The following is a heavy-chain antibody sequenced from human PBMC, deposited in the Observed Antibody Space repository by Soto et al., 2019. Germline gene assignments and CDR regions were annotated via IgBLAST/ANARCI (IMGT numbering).Heavy chain of an antibody. D-gene: IGHD2-8*02. V-gene: IGHV4-30-4*01. CDR3: ARELEGGVFDI. Sequence: SETLSLTCTVSGGPVRDAFSYWTWIRQPPGKGPEWMGYLSYTGSTYYNPSRRNRVTISVDESSNPLSLRLSSVTAADSAVYYCARELEGGVFDIWGRGTLVTVSS. CDR2: LSYTGST. J-gene: IGHJ3*02. CDR1: GGPVRDAFSY.